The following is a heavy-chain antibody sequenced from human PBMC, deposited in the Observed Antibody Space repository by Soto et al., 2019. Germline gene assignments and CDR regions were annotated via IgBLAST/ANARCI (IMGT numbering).Heavy chain of an antibody. J-gene: IGHJ6*02. CDR1: SFIFTSYG. V-gene: IGHV1-18*01. Sequence: ASVKVSCKASSFIFTSYGINWVRQAPGQGLGWMGWISGYNGNTKYGQKFQDRVTLTADTSTATAFMEVRSLRGDDSAVYYCATSGGHHFGMDVWGQGTTVTVSS. D-gene: IGHD2-8*02. CDR3: ATSGGHHFGMDV. CDR2: ISGYNGNT.